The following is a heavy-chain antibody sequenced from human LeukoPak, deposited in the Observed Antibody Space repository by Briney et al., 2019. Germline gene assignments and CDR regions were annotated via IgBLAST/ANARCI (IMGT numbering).Heavy chain of an antibody. V-gene: IGHV3-11*01. CDR2: ISSSGSTI. Sequence: PGGSLRLSCAASGFTFSDYYMSWIRQAPGKGLEWVSYISSSGSTIYYADSVKGRFTISRDNAKNSLYLQMNSLRAEDTALYYCAKEGGYSSSSVNYWGQGTLVTVSS. D-gene: IGHD6-6*01. CDR1: GFTFSDYY. J-gene: IGHJ4*02. CDR3: AKEGGYSSSSVNY.